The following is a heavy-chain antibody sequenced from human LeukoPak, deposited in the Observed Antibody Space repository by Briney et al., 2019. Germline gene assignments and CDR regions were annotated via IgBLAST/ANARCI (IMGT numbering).Heavy chain of an antibody. V-gene: IGHV3-20*04. CDR3: ATSDQIIMMDAFDI. CDR2: ITWDGAKT. J-gene: IGHJ3*02. D-gene: IGHD3-16*01. CDR1: GFTFEHYG. Sequence: PGGSLRLSCAASGFTFEHYGMSWVRQAPGKGPEWVSGITWDGAKTGYADSVKGRFTIPRDNAKKSLFVQMNSLRAEDTALYYCATSDQIIMMDAFDIWGQGTMVTVSS.